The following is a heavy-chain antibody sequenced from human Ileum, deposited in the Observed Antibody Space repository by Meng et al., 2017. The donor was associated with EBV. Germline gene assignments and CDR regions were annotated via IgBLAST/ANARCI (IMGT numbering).Heavy chain of an antibody. CDR3: ARGREYTGQLDL. V-gene: IGHV4-34*02. Sequence: QVQCEQRGAGLLKPSATLPLPGEVSGGSFNAYYWTWIRQSPGGGLEWIGEIFHSGHTNYNPSLESRVSMSVATSKKQFSLLLSSVTAADSGLYFCARGREYTGQLDLWGLGTLVTVSS. D-gene: IGHD5-18*01. J-gene: IGHJ5*02. CDR2: IFHSGHT. CDR1: GGSFNAYY.